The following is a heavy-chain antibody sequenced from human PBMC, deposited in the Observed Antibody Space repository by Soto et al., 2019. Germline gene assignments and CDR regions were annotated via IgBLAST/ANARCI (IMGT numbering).Heavy chain of an antibody. CDR2: ISYDGSNK. Sequence: QVQLVESGGGVVQPGRSLRLSCVASGFTFSNYGMHWVRQAPGKGLQWVAVISYDGSNKYYADSVKGRFTISRDNSKNTLYLQMNSLRAEDTAVYYCAKEPTYYYYYYTMDVWGQGTTVTVSS. CDR3: AKEPTYYYYYYTMDV. CDR1: GFTFSNYG. V-gene: IGHV3-30*18. J-gene: IGHJ6*02.